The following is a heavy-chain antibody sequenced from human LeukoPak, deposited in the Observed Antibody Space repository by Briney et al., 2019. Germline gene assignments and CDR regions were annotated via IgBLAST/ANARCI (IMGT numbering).Heavy chain of an antibody. CDR2: IYSGGST. J-gene: IGHJ4*02. D-gene: IGHD2-21*01. Sequence: GGSLRLSCAASGFTFSSYAMSWVRQAPGKGLEWVSVIYSGGSTYYADSVKGRFTISRDNSKNTLYLQMNSLRAEDTAVYYCASVGVTIGGGGDYWGQGTLVTVSS. CDR3: ASVGVTIGGGGDY. CDR1: GFTFSSYA. V-gene: IGHV3-66*01.